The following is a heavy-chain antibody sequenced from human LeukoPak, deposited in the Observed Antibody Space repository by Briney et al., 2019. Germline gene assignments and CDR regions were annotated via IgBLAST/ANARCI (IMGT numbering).Heavy chain of an antibody. D-gene: IGHD5-12*01. Sequence: PSETLSLTCAVSYYSISSGYYWGWIRQPPGKGLEWIGNVYHTGSTYYNPSLKSRVTISADTSKNQFSLKLTSVTAADTAVYYCATGRSVAGQIDYWGQGTLVTVSS. CDR1: YYSISSGYY. CDR2: VYHTGST. V-gene: IGHV4-38-2*01. J-gene: IGHJ4*02. CDR3: ATGRSVAGQIDY.